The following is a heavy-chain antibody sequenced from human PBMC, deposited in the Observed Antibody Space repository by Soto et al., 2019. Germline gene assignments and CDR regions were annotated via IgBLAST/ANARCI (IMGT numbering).Heavy chain of an antibody. V-gene: IGHV4-4*02. CDR3: GRANSSGSPIAS. Sequence: QVQLQQSGPGLVEPSGTLSLTCAVSGGSVNSPNWWNWVRQPPETGLEWIGEMHHSGSSNYNPSLKTRLTLSVDTSNNELSMNLNSVTSADTAIYYCGRANSSGSPIASWGQGILVTVSS. D-gene: IGHD6-19*01. CDR1: GGSVNSPNW. J-gene: IGHJ4*02. CDR2: MHHSGSS.